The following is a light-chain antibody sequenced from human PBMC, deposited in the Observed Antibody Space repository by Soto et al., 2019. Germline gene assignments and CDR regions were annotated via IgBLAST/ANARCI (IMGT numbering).Light chain of an antibody. CDR1: QSVSSY. CDR3: QQRSNWPRT. CDR2: DAS. V-gene: IGKV3-11*01. J-gene: IGKJ1*01. Sequence: EIVLTQSPATLSLSPGERATLSYRASQSVSSYLAWYQQKPGQAPRLLIYDASNRATGIPARFSGSGSGTDFTLTISSLEPEDFAAYYCQQRSNWPRTFGQGTKVDIK.